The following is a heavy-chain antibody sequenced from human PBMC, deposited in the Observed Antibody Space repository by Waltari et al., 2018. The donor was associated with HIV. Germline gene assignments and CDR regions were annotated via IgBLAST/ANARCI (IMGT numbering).Heavy chain of an antibody. CDR3: ARAPMTTVTSRGFDI. V-gene: IGHV1-18*01. CDR1: GYSFTRYG. Sequence: QVQLVQSGAEVKKPGASLKVSCKASGYSFTRYGISWVRQAPGQGLEWIGWISFYNDNTKYAQKIQDGITMTTDSPTSTAYMELRSLGSDDPAVYYCARAPMTTVTSRGFDIWGQGTMVIVSS. CDR2: ISFYNDNT. D-gene: IGHD4-17*01. J-gene: IGHJ3*02.